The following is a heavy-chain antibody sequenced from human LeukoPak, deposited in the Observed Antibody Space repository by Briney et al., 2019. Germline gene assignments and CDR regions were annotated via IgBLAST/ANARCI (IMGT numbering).Heavy chain of an antibody. J-gene: IGHJ6*03. CDR3: ARGPPRGKYYYMDV. CDR1: GFTFSSFD. V-gene: IGHV3-13*01. CDR2: IGTASDT. Sequence: LAGGSLRLSCAASGFTFSSFDMPWVRQPTGQGLEWVSTIGTASDTYYPGSVEGRFTLSRDNAKNSLYLQMNSLTAGDTAVYYCARGPPRGKYYYMDVWGKGTTVTVSS. D-gene: IGHD1-1*01.